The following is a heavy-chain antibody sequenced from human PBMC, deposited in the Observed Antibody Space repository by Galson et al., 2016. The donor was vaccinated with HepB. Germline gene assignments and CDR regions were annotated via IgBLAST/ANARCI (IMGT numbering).Heavy chain of an antibody. J-gene: IGHJ4*02. V-gene: IGHV3-30*18. CDR1: GFTFSSYG. CDR3: AKDGRFYCSSASCHDHFHY. CDR2: ISYDGSNK. Sequence: SLRLSCAAFGFTFSSYGMHWVRQAPGKGLEWVAFISYDGSNKKYADSVKGRFTISRDNSKKTLYLQMNSLRAEDTAVYYCAKDGRFYCSSASCHDHFHYWGQGTLVTVSS. D-gene: IGHD2-2*01.